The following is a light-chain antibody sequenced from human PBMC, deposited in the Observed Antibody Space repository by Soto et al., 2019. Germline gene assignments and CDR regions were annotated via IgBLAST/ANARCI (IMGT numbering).Light chain of an antibody. J-gene: IGKJ5*01. CDR2: DAS. Sequence: ECRGTHRLSPGERASVDFGGSRSVSSYLAWYQQKPGQAPRLLIYDASNGATGIPARFSGSGCGTEFTLTISGLQSEDFAVYCCQQHNNWPPITFGQGTRLEIK. CDR3: QQHNNWPPIT. CDR1: RSVSSY. V-gene: IGKV3D-15*01.